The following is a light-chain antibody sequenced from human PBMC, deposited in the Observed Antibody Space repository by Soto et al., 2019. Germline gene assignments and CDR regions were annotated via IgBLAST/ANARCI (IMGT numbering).Light chain of an antibody. CDR2: DAS. J-gene: IGKJ3*01. CDR1: QDISNY. V-gene: IGKV1-33*01. CDR3: QQDDNLPPFT. Sequence: DIQMTQSPSSLSASVGDRVTITCQASQDISNYLNWYQQKPGKAPKLLIYDASNLETGVTSRFSGRGSGTDFTFTISSLQPEDIATYYCQQDDNLPPFTFGPGTKVYIK.